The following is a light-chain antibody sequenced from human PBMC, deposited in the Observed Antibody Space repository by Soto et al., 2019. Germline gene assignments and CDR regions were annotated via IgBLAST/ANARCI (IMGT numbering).Light chain of an antibody. CDR1: QGISSY. J-gene: IGKJ4*01. CDR2: AAS. CDR3: QQYYSYPPLT. V-gene: IGKV1-8*01. Sequence: AIRMTQSPSSLSASTGDRVTITCRASQGISSYFAWYQQKPGKAPKLLIYAASTLQSGVPSRFSGSGSWTDFTLTISCLQSEDFATYDCQQYYSYPPLTGGGGTKVEIK.